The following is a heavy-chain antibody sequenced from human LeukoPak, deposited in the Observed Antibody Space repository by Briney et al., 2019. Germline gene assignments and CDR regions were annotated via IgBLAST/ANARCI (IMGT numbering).Heavy chain of an antibody. V-gene: IGHV6-1*01. CDR2: TYYRSRWFN. Sequence: PSQTLSLTCAISGDSVSSNSAVWSWIRQSPSRGLEWLGRTYYRSRWFNNYAVSVKSRITINPDTSKNQFSLQLNSLIPEDTAVYYCARGAPFDSWGQGILVIVSS. J-gene: IGHJ4*02. CDR3: ARGAPFDS. CDR1: GDSVSSNSAV.